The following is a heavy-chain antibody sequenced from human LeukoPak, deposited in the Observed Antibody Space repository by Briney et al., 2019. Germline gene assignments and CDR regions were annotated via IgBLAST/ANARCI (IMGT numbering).Heavy chain of an antibody. CDR1: GFPFSSYA. CDR3: AKDRALWFGGQFDF. CDR2: ISGSGGST. V-gene: IGHV3-23*01. D-gene: IGHD3-10*01. Sequence: PGGSLRLSCAASGFPFSSYAMSWVRQAPGKGLEWVSAISGSGGSTYYADSVKGRFTISRDKSKNTLYLQMNSLRAEDTAVYYCAKDRALWFGGQFDFWGQGTLVTVSS. J-gene: IGHJ4*02.